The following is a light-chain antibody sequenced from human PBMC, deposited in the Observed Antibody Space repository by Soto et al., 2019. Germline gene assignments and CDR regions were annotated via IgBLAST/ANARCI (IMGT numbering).Light chain of an antibody. V-gene: IGKV3-20*01. CDR2: GAY. CDR3: LQYASPLYT. Sequence: EIVLTQSPGTLSLSPGERATLSCRASQSLSSSYLAWYQLKPGQAPRLLIYGAYNRATGLPDRFSGSGSGTDFTLTISRLEPEDFAVYFCLQYASPLYTFGQGTKL. J-gene: IGKJ2*01. CDR1: QSLSSSY.